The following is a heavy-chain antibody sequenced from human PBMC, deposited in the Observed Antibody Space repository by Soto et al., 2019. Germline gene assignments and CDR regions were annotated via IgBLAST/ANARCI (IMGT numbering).Heavy chain of an antibody. D-gene: IGHD3-10*01. CDR1: GGSISSISYY. Sequence: PSETLSLTCTVSGGSISSISYYWGWIRQPPGKGLEWIGSIYYSGSTYYNPSLKSRVTISVDTSKNQFSLKLSSVTAADTAVYYCARHARRVIYIDYWGQGTLVTVSS. V-gene: IGHV4-39*01. CDR3: ARHARRVIYIDY. CDR2: IYYSGST. J-gene: IGHJ4*02.